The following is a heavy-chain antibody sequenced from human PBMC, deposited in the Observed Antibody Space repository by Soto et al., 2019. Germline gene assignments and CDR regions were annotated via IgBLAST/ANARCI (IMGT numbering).Heavy chain of an antibody. D-gene: IGHD7-27*01. Sequence: EVQLVESGGGLVQPGGSLRLSCAVSGFTSSSYWMSWVRQAPGRGLEWVATIAHDGSEKFYVDSVKGRFTISRDNTKNSLYLQMNSLRAEDTAVYYCARESNAHFDYWGQGTMVTVSS. CDR2: IAHDGSEK. J-gene: IGHJ4*02. CDR3: ARESNAHFDY. CDR1: GFTSSSYW. V-gene: IGHV3-7*01.